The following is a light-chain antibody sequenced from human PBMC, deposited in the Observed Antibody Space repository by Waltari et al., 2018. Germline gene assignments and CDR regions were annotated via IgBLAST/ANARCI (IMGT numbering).Light chain of an antibody. V-gene: IGKV3-20*01. Sequence: ETVLTQSPGTLSLSPGEGATLSCRASQSITRYLAWYQQKPGQPPRLLIYGASSRPTGIPDRFSGSGSGTDFALTITRLEPEDFAVYYCQQYGSSPRTFGQGTKLEI. J-gene: IGKJ2*01. CDR3: QQYGSSPRT. CDR1: QSITRY. CDR2: GAS.